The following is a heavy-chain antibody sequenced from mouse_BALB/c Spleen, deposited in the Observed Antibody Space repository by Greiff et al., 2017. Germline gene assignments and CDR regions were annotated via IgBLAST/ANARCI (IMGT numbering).Heavy chain of an antibody. Sequence: VQLKESGGGLVQPGGSRKLSCAASGFTFSSFGMHWVRQAPEKGLEWVAYISSGSSTIYYADTVKGRFTISRDNPKNTLFLQMTSLRSEDTAMYYCARSGYDYDDAMDYWGQGTSVAVSS. V-gene: IGHV5-17*02. J-gene: IGHJ4*01. D-gene: IGHD2-4*01. CDR1: GFTFSSFG. CDR3: ARSGYDYDDAMDY. CDR2: ISSGSSTI.